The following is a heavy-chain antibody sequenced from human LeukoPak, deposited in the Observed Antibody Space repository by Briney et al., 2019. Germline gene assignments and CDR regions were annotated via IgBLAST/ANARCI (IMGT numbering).Heavy chain of an antibody. J-gene: IGHJ6*02. V-gene: IGHV4-30-2*01. D-gene: IGHD4-23*01. Sequence: PSETLSLTCAVSGGSISSGGYSWSWIRQPPGEGLEWIGYIYHSGSTNYNPSLKSRVTISVDTSKNQFSLKLSSVTAADTAVYYCARGGDMTTVVKCVGMDVWGQGTTVTVSS. CDR2: IYHSGST. CDR3: ARGGDMTTVVKCVGMDV. CDR1: GGSISSGGYS.